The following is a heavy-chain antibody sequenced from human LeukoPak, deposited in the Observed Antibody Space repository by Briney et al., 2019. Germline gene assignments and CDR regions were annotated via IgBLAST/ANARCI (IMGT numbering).Heavy chain of an antibody. V-gene: IGHV4-59*08. CDR1: GGSISSYY. Sequence: ASETLSLTCTVSGGSISSYYWSWIRQPPGKGLEWIGYIYYSGSTNYNPSLKSRVTISVDTSKNQFSLKLSSVTAADTAVYYCARTMVRGVTFDYWGQGTLVTVSS. D-gene: IGHD3-10*01. CDR3: ARTMVRGVTFDY. CDR2: IYYSGST. J-gene: IGHJ4*02.